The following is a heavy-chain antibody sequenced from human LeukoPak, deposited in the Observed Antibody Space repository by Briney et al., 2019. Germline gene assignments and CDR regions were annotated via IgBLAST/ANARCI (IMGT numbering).Heavy chain of an antibody. CDR1: SGSISGSNFY. CDR2: IYYSGST. J-gene: IGHJ6*03. D-gene: IGHD6-6*01. Sequence: SETLSLTCNVSSGSISGSNFYWGWIRQPPGKGLEWIGSIYYSGSTYYNPSLKSRVTISVDTSKNQFSLKLSSVTAADTAVYYCARQVAARPRYYYHYMDVWGKGTTVTVSS. CDR3: ARQVAARPRYYYHYMDV. V-gene: IGHV4-39*01.